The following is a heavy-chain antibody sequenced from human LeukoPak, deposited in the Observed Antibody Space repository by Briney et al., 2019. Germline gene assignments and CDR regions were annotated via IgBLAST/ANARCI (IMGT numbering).Heavy chain of an antibody. CDR3: ARDPNGNYVGAFDFQR. V-gene: IGHV3-23*01. CDR2: ITDSGGTT. CDR1: GFTFTSYA. J-gene: IGHJ1*01. Sequence: GGSLRLSCAASGFTFTSYAITWVRQAPGKGLEWVSSITDSGGTTYYADSVKGRFPISRDNYKNTLYLQMNSLRVEDTAVYYCARDPNGNYVGAFDFQRWGQGTLVTVSS. D-gene: IGHD4-17*01.